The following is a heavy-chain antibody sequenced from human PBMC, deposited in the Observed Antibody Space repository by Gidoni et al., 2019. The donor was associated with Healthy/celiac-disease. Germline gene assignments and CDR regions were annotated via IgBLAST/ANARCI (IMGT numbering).Heavy chain of an antibody. CDR3: ARVEYGDYVGY. V-gene: IGHV3-30-3*01. Sequence: QVQLVESGGGVVQPGRSLRLSCAASGFTFSSYAMHWVRQAPGKGLGWVAVISYDGSNKYYADSVKGRFTISRYNSKNTLYLQMNSLRAEDTAVYYCARVEYGDYVGYWGQGTLVTVSS. CDR2: ISYDGSNK. CDR1: GFTFSSYA. D-gene: IGHD4-17*01. J-gene: IGHJ4*02.